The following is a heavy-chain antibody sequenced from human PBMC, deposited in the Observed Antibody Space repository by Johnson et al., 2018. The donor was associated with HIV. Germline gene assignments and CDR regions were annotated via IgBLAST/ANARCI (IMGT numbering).Heavy chain of an antibody. J-gene: IGHJ3*02. CDR2: IYSGGST. CDR3: ARDDDAFDI. CDR1: GFTVSSNY. V-gene: IGHV3-66*01. Sequence: EVQVVESGGGLVQPGGSLRLSCAASGFTVSSNYMSWVRQAPGKGLEWVSVIYSGGSTYYADSVKGRFTISRDNSKNMLYLQMTSLRAEDTAVYYCARDDDAFDIWGQGTMVTVSS.